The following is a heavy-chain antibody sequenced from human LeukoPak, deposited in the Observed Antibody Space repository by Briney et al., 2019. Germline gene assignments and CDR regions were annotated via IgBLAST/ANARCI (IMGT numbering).Heavy chain of an antibody. J-gene: IGHJ4*02. Sequence: PGVSLRLFCTASGFTYSKYWMLWVRQAPGKGLESVSRINTDGTVTTYADSVKGRFTVSRDNADNTMFLQMNSVRDEDTAVYYCATKQWMAPPPDSWGQGTPVTVSS. D-gene: IGHD6-19*01. CDR2: INTDGTVT. CDR1: GFTYSKYW. CDR3: ATKQWMAPPPDS. V-gene: IGHV3-74*01.